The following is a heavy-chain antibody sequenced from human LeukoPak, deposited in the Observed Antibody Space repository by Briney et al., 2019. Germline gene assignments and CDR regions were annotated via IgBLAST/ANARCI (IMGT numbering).Heavy chain of an antibody. Sequence: GGSLRLSCAVSEFIFSSYGMHWVRQAPGKGLEWVAVIWYDGSNKYYADSVKGRFTISRDNSKNTLYLQMNSLRAEDTAVYYCARDLSYYGMDVWGQGTTVTVSS. V-gene: IGHV3-33*01. CDR3: ARDLSYYGMDV. CDR2: IWYDGSNK. D-gene: IGHD2/OR15-2a*01. CDR1: EFIFSSYG. J-gene: IGHJ6*02.